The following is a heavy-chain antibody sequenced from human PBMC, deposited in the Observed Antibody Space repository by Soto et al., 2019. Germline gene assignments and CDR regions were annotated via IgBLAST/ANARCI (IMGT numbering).Heavy chain of an antibody. CDR3: AKDPQWELPSSKLDY. CDR2: ISGSGGST. D-gene: IGHD1-26*01. Sequence: TGGSLRLSCAASGFTFSSYAMSWFRQAPGKGLEWVSAISGSGGSTYYADSVKGRFTISRDNSKNTLYLQMNSLRAEDTAVYYCAKDPQWELPSSKLDYWGQGTLVTVSS. V-gene: IGHV3-23*01. J-gene: IGHJ4*02. CDR1: GFTFSSYA.